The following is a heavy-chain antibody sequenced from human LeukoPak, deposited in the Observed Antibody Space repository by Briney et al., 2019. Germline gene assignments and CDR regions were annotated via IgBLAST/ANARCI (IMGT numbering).Heavy chain of an antibody. CDR2: INPSGGST. CDR3: ARDVPAHSGSSHDAFDI. J-gene: IGHJ3*02. V-gene: IGHV1-46*01. D-gene: IGHD1-26*01. CDR1: GYTFTSYY. Sequence: ASVKVSCKASGYTFTSYYMHWVRQAPGQGLEWMGIINPSGGSTSYAQKFQGRVTMTRDMSTSTVYMELSSLRSEDTAVYYCARDVPAHSGSSHDAFDIWGQGTMVTVSS.